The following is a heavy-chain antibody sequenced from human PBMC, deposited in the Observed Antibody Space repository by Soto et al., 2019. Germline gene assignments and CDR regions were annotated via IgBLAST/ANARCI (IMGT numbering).Heavy chain of an antibody. CDR1: GGSFSGYY. CDR3: ARSGKGGFGY. D-gene: IGHD6-25*01. V-gene: IGHV4-34*01. CDR2: INHSGST. J-gene: IGHJ4*02. Sequence: QVQLQQWGAGLLKPSETLSLTCAVYGGSFSGYYWSWIRQPPGKGLEWIGEINHSGSTNYNPSLKSRVTISVDTSKNQFSLKLSSVTAADTAVYYCARSGKGGFGYWGQGTLVTVSS.